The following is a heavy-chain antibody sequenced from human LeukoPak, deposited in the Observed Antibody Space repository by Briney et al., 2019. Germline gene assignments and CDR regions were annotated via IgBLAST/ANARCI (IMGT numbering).Heavy chain of an antibody. CDR2: THPSGNT. J-gene: IGHJ5*02. Sequence: SETLSLTCTVPGGSNNSYYWSWIRQPPGKGLEWIGYTHPSGNTNYSPSLKSRVTISIDTSRNQFSLKLSSVTAADTAVYYCARKAPKKGWFDPWGQGTWSPSPQ. V-gene: IGHV4-4*09. CDR3: ARKAPKKGWFDP. CDR1: GGSNNSYY.